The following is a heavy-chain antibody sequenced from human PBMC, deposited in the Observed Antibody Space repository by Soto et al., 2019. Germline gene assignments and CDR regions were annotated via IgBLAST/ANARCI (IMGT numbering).Heavy chain of an antibody. Sequence: QVQLQESGPGLVKPAETLSLTCTVSGGSISGYYWSWIRQPPGKGLEWIGYIYYSGSTNYNPSLKSRVTISLDTSKNQFSLKMSSVTAADTPVYYCARESPYSSVSPVWGQGTLVTVSS. D-gene: IGHD6-19*01. CDR1: GGSISGYY. V-gene: IGHV4-59*01. CDR2: IYYSGST. J-gene: IGHJ4*02. CDR3: ARESPYSSVSPV.